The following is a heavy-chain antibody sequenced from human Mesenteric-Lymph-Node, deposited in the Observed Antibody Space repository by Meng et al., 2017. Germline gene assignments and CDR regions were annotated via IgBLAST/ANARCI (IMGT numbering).Heavy chain of an antibody. CDR2: INPNSGGT. D-gene: IGHD7-27*01. Sequence: ASVKVSCKASGYTFTSYDINWVRQATGQGLEWMGRINPNSGGTNYAQNFQARVTMTRDTSINTVYMEMSSLRSDDTAVYYCARTPGAGDHWYFDVWGRGTLVTVSS. J-gene: IGHJ2*01. V-gene: IGHV1-2*06. CDR1: GYTFTSYD. CDR3: ARTPGAGDHWYFDV.